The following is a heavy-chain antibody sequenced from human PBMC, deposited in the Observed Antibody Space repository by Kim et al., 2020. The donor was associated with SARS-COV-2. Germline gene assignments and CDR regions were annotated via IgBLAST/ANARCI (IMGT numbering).Heavy chain of an antibody. D-gene: IGHD3-16*02. J-gene: IGHJ4*02. Sequence: SRVTISVDTSKNQFSLKLSSVTAADTAVYYCARGRVINTFGGVIVSYFDYWGQGTLVTVSS. CDR3: ARGRVINTFGGVIVSYFDY. V-gene: IGHV4-34*01.